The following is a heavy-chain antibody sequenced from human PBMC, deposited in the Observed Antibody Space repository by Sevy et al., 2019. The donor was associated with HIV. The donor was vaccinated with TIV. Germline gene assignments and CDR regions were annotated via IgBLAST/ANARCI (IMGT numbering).Heavy chain of an antibody. Sequence: GGSLRLSCAASGFSFSNYWMHRVRQAPGKGLEWVANIKQDESERYYVASVKGRFTISRDNAKNSVYLEMNSLRPDDTAIYYCAKGNSGSFDYWGQGTLVTVSS. D-gene: IGHD3-10*01. CDR2: IKQDESER. J-gene: IGHJ4*02. CDR1: GFSFSNYW. CDR3: AKGNSGSFDY. V-gene: IGHV3-7*01.